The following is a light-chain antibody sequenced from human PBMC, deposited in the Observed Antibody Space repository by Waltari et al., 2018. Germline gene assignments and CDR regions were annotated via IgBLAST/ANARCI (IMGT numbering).Light chain of an antibody. CDR3: QSYESSDLWV. CDR2: EDD. Sequence: NFMLTQPHSVSESPGKTVTISCTRSSGSIASNYVQWYQQRPGRSPTPVIFEDDQRPSGVPDRFSGSIDSSSDSASRTISGLKTEDEADYYCQSYESSDLWVFGGGTRLTVL. J-gene: IGLJ3*02. V-gene: IGLV6-57*01. CDR1: SGSIASNY.